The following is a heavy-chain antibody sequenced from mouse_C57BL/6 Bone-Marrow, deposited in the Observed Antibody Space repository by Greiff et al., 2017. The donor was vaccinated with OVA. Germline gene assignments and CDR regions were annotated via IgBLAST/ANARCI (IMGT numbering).Heavy chain of an antibody. D-gene: IGHD1-1*01. J-gene: IGHJ2*01. Sequence: QVQLQQSGAELARPGASVQMSCKASGYTFTSYTMPWVKQRPGQGLEWIGYINPSSGYTKYNQKFKDKATLTADKSSSTAYMQLSSLTSEDSAVYYCARRSYGSSYGYWGQGTTLTVSS. CDR1: GYTFTSYT. CDR2: INPSSGYT. V-gene: IGHV1-4*01. CDR3: ARRSYGSSYGY.